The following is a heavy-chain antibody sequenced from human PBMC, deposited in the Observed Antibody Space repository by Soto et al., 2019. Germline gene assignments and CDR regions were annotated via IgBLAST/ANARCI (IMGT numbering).Heavy chain of an antibody. J-gene: IGHJ4*02. D-gene: IGHD3-10*01. CDR2: INPSGDTT. V-gene: IGHV1-46*03. CDR3: ASHGPWGGEPWRGQYFDF. Sequence: QVQLVQSGAEVRKPGASVKVSCKASGYYVTSYYIHWVRQAPGQGLEWRGIINPSGDTTTYAQRFKGRVTMTRDTSTNKIYMGLSSLRSECTAVYFCASHGPWGGEPWRGQYFDFWGQGTLVTVSS. CDR1: GYYVTSYY.